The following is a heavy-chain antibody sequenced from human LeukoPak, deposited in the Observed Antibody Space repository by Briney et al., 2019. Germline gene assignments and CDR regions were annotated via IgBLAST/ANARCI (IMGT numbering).Heavy chain of an antibody. Sequence: ASVKVSCKASGGTFSSYAISWVRQAPGQGLEWMGRIIPILGIANYAQKFQGRVTITADKSTSTAYMELSSLRSEDTAVYYCARESVEGLREGFDYWGQGTLVTVSS. CDR1: GGTFSSYA. D-gene: IGHD3-3*01. CDR3: ARESVEGLREGFDY. V-gene: IGHV1-69*04. J-gene: IGHJ4*02. CDR2: IIPILGIA.